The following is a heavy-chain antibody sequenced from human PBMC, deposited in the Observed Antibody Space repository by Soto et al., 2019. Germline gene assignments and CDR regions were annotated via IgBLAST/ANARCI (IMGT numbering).Heavy chain of an antibody. CDR1: GGSLISGSSF. CDR2: VNYNGRP. D-gene: IGHD1-1*01. J-gene: IGHJ4*02. V-gene: IGHV4-61*01. CDR3: ARLIASGGTIY. Sequence: SETLSLTCTVSGGSLISGSSFWNWIRQSPGGGLEWIGFVNYNGRPKYNPSLKSRVTMSVDTSRNQFSLRLRSVTGADTAIYYCARLIASGGTIYWGQGSLVTVSS.